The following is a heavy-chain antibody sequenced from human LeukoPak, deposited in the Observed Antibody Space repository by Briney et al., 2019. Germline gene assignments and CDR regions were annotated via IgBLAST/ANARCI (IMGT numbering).Heavy chain of an antibody. CDR1: GFTFDDYA. J-gene: IGHJ4*02. CDR2: ISWNSGSI. D-gene: IGHD5-18*01. CDR3: ARDHTAMVTGYFDY. Sequence: PGRSLRLSCAASGFTFDDYAMHWVRQAPGKGLEWDSGISWNSGSIGYADSVKGRFTISRDNAKNSLYLQMNSLRAEDTALYYCARDHTAMVTGYFDYWGQGTLVTVSS. V-gene: IGHV3-9*01.